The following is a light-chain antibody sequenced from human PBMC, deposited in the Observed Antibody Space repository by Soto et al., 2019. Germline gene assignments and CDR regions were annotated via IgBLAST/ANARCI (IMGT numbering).Light chain of an antibody. Sequence: QSVLTQPASVSGSPGQSITISCTGTSGDVGSFNLVSWYQQHPGKAPKLIIYEGSKRPSGVSNRFSGSKSGNTASLTISGLQAEDEAGYYCCSYAGSNTFDVFGTGTKVTVL. J-gene: IGLJ1*01. CDR2: EGS. CDR3: CSYAGSNTFDV. V-gene: IGLV2-23*03. CDR1: SGDVGSFNL.